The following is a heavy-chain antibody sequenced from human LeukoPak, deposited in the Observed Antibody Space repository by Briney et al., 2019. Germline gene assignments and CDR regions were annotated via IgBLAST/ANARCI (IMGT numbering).Heavy chain of an antibody. CDR1: GGSISSYY. Sequence: SETLSLTCTVSGGSISSYYWSWIRQHPGKGLEWIGYIYYSGSTNYNPSLKGRATISVDTSKNQFSLKLSSVTAADTAVYYCARGPGYDYVWGSYRYAPFDYWGQGTLVTVSS. J-gene: IGHJ4*02. D-gene: IGHD3-16*02. V-gene: IGHV4-59*01. CDR2: IYYSGST. CDR3: ARGPGYDYVWGSYRYAPFDY.